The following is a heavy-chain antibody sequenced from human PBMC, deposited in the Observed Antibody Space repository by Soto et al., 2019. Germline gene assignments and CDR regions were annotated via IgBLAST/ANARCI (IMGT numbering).Heavy chain of an antibody. CDR1: GGSMTSGDQY. CDR2: INHRGSL. J-gene: IGHJ4*02. Sequence: SETLSLTCTVTGGSMTSGDQYWTWIRHRPGEGLEWFGYINHRGSLYYNPSLKSRVSMSVDTSKNQFSLNLSSVTAADTAVYYCATAGWLQFGYWGQGTLVTVSS. CDR3: ATAGWLQFGY. D-gene: IGHD5-12*01. V-gene: IGHV4-31*03.